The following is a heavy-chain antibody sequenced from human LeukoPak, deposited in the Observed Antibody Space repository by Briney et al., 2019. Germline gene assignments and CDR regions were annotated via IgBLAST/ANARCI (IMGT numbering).Heavy chain of an antibody. V-gene: IGHV4-38-2*01. CDR3: AGLGTYYYDSSGYYNDY. CDR1: GYSISSGYY. CDR2: IYHSGST. J-gene: IGHJ4*02. Sequence: SETLSFTCAVSGYSISSGYYWGWIRQPPGKGLEWIGSIYHSGSTYYNPSLKSRVTISVDTSKNQFSLKLSSVTAADTAVYYCAGLGTYYYDSSGYYNDYWGQGTLVTVSS. D-gene: IGHD3-22*01.